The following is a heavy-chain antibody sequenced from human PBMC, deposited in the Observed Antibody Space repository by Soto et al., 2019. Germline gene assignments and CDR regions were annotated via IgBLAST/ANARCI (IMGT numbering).Heavy chain of an antibody. CDR2: IYHSGST. CDR1: GGSISSSNW. V-gene: IGHV4-4*02. J-gene: IGHJ6*02. CDR3: ARGGCSSTSCPSVYYCYGMDV. Sequence: SETLSLTCAVSGGSISSSNWWSWVRQPPGKGLEWIGEIYHSGSTNYNPSLKSRVTISVDKSKNQFSLKLSSVTAADTAVYYCARGGCSSTSCPSVYYCYGMDVWGQGTTVTVSS. D-gene: IGHD2-2*01.